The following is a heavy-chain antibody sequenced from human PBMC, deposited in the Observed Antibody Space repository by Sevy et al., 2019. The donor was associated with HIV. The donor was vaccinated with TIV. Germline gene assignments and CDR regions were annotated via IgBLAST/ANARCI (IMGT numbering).Heavy chain of an antibody. Sequence: GGSLRLSCAASGFTFSSYWMHWVRQAPGKGLVWVSRINSDGSSTSYADSVKGRFTISRDNAKNTLYLQMNSLRAEDTAVYYCARAGYDYVWGSYRYPNYWGQGTLVTVSS. CDR1: GFTFSSYW. D-gene: IGHD3-16*02. CDR2: INSDGSST. CDR3: ARAGYDYVWGSYRYPNY. V-gene: IGHV3-74*01. J-gene: IGHJ4*02.